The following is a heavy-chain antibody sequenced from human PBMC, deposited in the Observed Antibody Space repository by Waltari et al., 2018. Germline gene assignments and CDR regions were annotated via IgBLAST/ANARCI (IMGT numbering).Heavy chain of an antibody. J-gene: IGHJ4*02. V-gene: IGHV1-8*01. Sequence: QVPLVQSGAEVKKPGASVKVSCTASGYTFTSYDINCVRQAPVQGLEWMGWMNPNSGNTGYAQKFQGRVTMTRNTSISTAYMELSSLRSEDTAVYYCARLAVADNFDYWGQGTLVTVSS. CDR3: ARLAVADNFDY. D-gene: IGHD6-19*01. CDR2: MNPNSGNT. CDR1: GYTFTSYD.